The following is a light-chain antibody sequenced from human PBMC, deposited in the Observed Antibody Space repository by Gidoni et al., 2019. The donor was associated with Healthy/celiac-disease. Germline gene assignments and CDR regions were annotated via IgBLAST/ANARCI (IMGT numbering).Light chain of an antibody. J-gene: IGKJ1*01. CDR2: AAS. Sequence: AIHITQLPSSRSASVGDRVTITCRASQGIRNDLGWYQQKPGKAPKLLIYAASSLQSGVPSRFSGSGSGTDFTLTISSLQPEDFATYYCLQDYNYPPTFGQGTKVEIK. CDR3: LQDYNYPPT. V-gene: IGKV1-6*01. CDR1: QGIRND.